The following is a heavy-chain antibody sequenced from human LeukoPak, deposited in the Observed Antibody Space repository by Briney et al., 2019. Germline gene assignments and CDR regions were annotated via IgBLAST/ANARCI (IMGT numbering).Heavy chain of an antibody. CDR3: VGGRPDYFDY. CDR2: IYHSGST. Sequence: GSLRLSCAASGFTFSNAWMNWVRQAPGKGLEWIGEIYHSGSTNYNPSLKSRVTISVDKSKNQFSLKLSSVTAADTAVYYCVGGRPDYFDYWGQGTLVTVSS. CDR1: GFTFSNAW. D-gene: IGHD3-16*01. J-gene: IGHJ4*02. V-gene: IGHV4-4*02.